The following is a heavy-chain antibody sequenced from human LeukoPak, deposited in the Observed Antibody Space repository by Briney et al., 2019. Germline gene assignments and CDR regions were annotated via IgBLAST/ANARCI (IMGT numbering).Heavy chain of an antibody. CDR1: GFSFSYYG. CDR3: ARDQSVADY. V-gene: IGHV3-7*01. Sequence: GGSLRLSCAASGFSFSYYGMHWVRQAPGKGLEWVANIKQDGSEKYYVDSVKGRFTISRDNAKNSLYLQMNSLRAEDTAVYYCARDQSVADYWGQGTLVTVSS. CDR2: IKQDGSEK. J-gene: IGHJ4*02.